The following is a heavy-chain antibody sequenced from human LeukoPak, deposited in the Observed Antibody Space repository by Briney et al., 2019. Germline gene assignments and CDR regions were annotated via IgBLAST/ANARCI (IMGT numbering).Heavy chain of an antibody. V-gene: IGHV3-30*18. J-gene: IGHJ4*02. CDR1: GFTFSSYG. D-gene: IGHD3-10*01. CDR2: ISYDGSNK. Sequence: GRSLRLSCAASGFTFSSYGMHWVRQAPGKGLEWVAVISYDGSNKYYADSVKGRFTISRDNSKNTLYLQMNSLRAEDTAVYYCAKSWWASLWFGELYLDYWGQGTLVTVSS. CDR3: AKSWWASLWFGELYLDY.